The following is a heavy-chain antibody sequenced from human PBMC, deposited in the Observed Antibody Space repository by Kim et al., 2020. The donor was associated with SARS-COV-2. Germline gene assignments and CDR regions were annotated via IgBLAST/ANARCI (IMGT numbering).Heavy chain of an antibody. J-gene: IGHJ5*02. D-gene: IGHD3-10*01. CDR1: GYTFTGYY. CDR2: INPNSGGT. Sequence: SVKVSCKASGYTFTGYYMHWVRQAPGQGLEWMGWINPNSGGTNYAQKFQGWVTMTRDTSISTAYMELSRLRSDDTAVYYCARGSTMVRGSPYNWFDPWGQGTLVTVSS. CDR3: ARGSTMVRGSPYNWFDP. V-gene: IGHV1-2*04.